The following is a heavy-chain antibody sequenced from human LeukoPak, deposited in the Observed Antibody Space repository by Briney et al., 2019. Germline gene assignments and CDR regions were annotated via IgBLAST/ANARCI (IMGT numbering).Heavy chain of an antibody. Sequence: PSETLSLTCTVSGGSISSYYWSWIRQPPGKGLEWIGYIYYSGSTNYNPSLKSRVTISVDTSKNQFSLKLSSVTAADTAVYYCARDLRVRSAFDIWGQGTMVTVSS. D-gene: IGHD5/OR15-5a*01. CDR1: GGSISSYY. CDR2: IYYSGST. V-gene: IGHV4-59*01. J-gene: IGHJ3*02. CDR3: ARDLRVRSAFDI.